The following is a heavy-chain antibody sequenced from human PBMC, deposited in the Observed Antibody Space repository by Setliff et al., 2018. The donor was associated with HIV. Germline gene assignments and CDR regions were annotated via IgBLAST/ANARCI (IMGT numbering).Heavy chain of an antibody. CDR2: INPSGGAT. Sequence: ASVKVSCKASGYTFTTFFMHWVRQVPGQGLDWMGIINPSGGATSYAQKFEGRITVTSDTSTNTVYMELSRLKSEDTAVYYCARGAPDYWGQGTLRTVSS. J-gene: IGHJ4*02. CDR1: GYTFTTFF. CDR3: ARGAPDY. V-gene: IGHV1-46*01.